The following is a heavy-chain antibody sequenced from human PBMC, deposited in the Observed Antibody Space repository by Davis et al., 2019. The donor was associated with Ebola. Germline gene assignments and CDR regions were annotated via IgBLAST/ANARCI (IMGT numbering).Heavy chain of an antibody. CDR3: ARGRELLRGYFDY. J-gene: IGHJ4*02. CDR1: GGSISSSNW. CDR2: IYHSGST. Sequence: SETLSLTCAVSGGSISSSNWWSWVRQPPGKGLEWIGEIYHSGSTNYNPSLKSRVTISVDKSKNQFPLKLSSVTAADTAVYYCARGRELLRGYFDYWGQGTLVTVSS. V-gene: IGHV4-4*02. D-gene: IGHD1-26*01.